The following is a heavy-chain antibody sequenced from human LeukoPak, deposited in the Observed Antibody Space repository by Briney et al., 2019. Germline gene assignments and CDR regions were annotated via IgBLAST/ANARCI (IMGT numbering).Heavy chain of an antibody. V-gene: IGHV4-31*03. CDR3: AREGYDSSYYYYLDY. Sequence: SQTLSLTCTVSGGSISSGDYYWIWLRQHPGKGLEWIGNIYYSGSTYYNPSLKSRVTISVDTSKSQFSLKLSSVTAADTAVYYCAREGYDSSYYYYLDYWGQGTLVTVSS. CDR1: GGSISSGDYY. J-gene: IGHJ4*02. D-gene: IGHD3-22*01. CDR2: IYYSGST.